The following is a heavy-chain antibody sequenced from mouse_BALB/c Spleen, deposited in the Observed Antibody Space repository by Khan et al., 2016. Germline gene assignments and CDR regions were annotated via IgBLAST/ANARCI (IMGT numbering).Heavy chain of an antibody. CDR1: GFSLTGFS. CDR2: IWGDGST. V-gene: IGHV2-6-7*01. Sequence: VQLQESGPGLVAPSQSLSITCTVSGFSLTGFSVNWVRQPPGKALEWLGMIWGDGSTDYNSALKSRLSFSKDDSKSQVFLKMNSLQTDDTARYCCASYYGYDGGFAYWGQGSLVTVSA. D-gene: IGHD2-2*01. CDR3: ASYYGYDGGFAY. J-gene: IGHJ3*01.